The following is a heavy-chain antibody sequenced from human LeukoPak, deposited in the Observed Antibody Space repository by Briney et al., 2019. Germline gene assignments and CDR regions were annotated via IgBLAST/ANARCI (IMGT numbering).Heavy chain of an antibody. V-gene: IGHV1-2*02. Sequence: ASVKVSCKASGYTFTGYYLHWVRQAPGQGLEWMGWINPNSGGTNYAQKFQGRVTMTRDTSISTAYMELSRLRSDDTAVYYCAIFSSIAARNLLDYWGQGTLVTLSS. J-gene: IGHJ4*02. CDR1: GYTFTGYY. CDR3: AIFSSIAARNLLDY. CDR2: INPNSGGT. D-gene: IGHD6-6*01.